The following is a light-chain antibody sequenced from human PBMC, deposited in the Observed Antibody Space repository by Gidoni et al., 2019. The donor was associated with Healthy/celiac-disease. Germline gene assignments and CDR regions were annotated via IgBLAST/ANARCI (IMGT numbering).Light chain of an antibody. CDR3: QQYYSTPPYT. V-gene: IGKV4-1*01. CDR1: QSVLYSSNNKNY. CDR2: WAS. J-gene: IGKJ2*01. Sequence: NFKSSQSVLYSSNNKNYLAWYQQKPIQPPKLLIYWASTRESGVPDRFSGSGSGTDFTLTISSLQAEDVAVYYCQQYYSTPPYTFGQGTKLEIK.